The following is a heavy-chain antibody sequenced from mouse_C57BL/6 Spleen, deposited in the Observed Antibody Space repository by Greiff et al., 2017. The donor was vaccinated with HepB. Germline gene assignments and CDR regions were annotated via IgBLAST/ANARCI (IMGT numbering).Heavy chain of an antibody. Sequence: VQLQQSGAELARPGASVKMSCKASGYTFTSYTMHWVKQRPGQGLEWIGYINPSSGYTKYNQKFKDKATLTADKSSSTAYMQLSSLTSEDSAVYYCARGLTTVEFDYWGQGTTRTVSS. CDR3: ARGLTTVEFDY. CDR1: GYTFTSYT. D-gene: IGHD1-1*01. V-gene: IGHV1-4*01. CDR2: INPSSGYT. J-gene: IGHJ2*01.